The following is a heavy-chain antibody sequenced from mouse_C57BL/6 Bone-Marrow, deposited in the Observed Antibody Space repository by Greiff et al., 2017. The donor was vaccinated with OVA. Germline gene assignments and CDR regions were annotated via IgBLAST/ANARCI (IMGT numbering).Heavy chain of an antibody. J-gene: IGHJ2*01. CDR3: AREKVYYSNYYDY. Sequence: EVQLQQSGPELVKPGASVKISCKASGYTFTDYYMNWVKQSHGKSLEWIGDINPNNGGTSYNQKLKGKATLTVDKSYRTAYMELRSLTSEDSAVYYCAREKVYYSNYYDYWGQGTTLTVSS. V-gene: IGHV1-26*01. CDR2: INPNNGGT. CDR1: GYTFTDYY. D-gene: IGHD2-5*01.